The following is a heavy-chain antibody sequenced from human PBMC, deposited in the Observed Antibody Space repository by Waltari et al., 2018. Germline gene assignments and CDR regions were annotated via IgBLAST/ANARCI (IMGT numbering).Heavy chain of an antibody. Sequence: EVQLVESGGSLVKPGGSLRLSCEASGFIFSSYTMNWVRQAPGKGLEWVSSISSSSVYIDYADSVKGRFTISRDNAKKSLYLEMNSLRVEDTAVYYCARQMWQWEVIFDYWGQGALVTVSS. J-gene: IGHJ4*02. D-gene: IGHD1-26*01. CDR3: ARQMWQWEVIFDY. V-gene: IGHV3-21*02. CDR1: GFIFSSYT. CDR2: ISSSSVYI.